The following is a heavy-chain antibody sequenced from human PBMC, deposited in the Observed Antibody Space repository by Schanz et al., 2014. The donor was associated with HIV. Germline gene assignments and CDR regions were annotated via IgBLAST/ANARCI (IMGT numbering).Heavy chain of an antibody. CDR3: ARGGLGVVAEGNAFDP. CDR1: GFSFSDFA. J-gene: IGHJ3*01. Sequence: QGQLVESGGGVVQPGRSLRLSCAASGFSFSDFALHWVRQAPGRGLEWLAVTSSDGSGKFYVDSVKGRFTISRDNSKSILYLQMSSLRREDTAVYYCARGGLGVVAEGNAFDPWGQGTLVTVSS. D-gene: IGHD2-15*01. V-gene: IGHV3-30*03. CDR2: TSSDGSGK.